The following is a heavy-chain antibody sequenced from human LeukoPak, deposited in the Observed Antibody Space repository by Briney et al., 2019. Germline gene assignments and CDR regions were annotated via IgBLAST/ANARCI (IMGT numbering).Heavy chain of an antibody. D-gene: IGHD3-10*01. CDR1: GFTFSSYS. CDR2: ISSSSSYI. Sequence: GGSLRLSCAASGFTFSSYSMNWVRQAPGKGLEWVSSISSSSSYIYYADSVKGRFTISRDNAKNSLYLQMNSLRAEDTAVYYCAKEDWGVVDLDWGQGTLVTVSS. CDR3: AKEDWGVVDLD. J-gene: IGHJ4*02. V-gene: IGHV3-21*04.